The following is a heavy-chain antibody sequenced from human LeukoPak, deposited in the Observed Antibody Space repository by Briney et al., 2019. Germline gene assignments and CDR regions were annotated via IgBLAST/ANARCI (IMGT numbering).Heavy chain of an antibody. J-gene: IGHJ4*02. CDR2: LSSRDSTI. Sequence: GGSLRLSCTASGFTLSSYEMIWVRQAPGKGLEWVSYLSSRDSTIYNADSVKGRFTISRDNAKNSLYLEMNSLRAEDTALYYCARVGSRPVAGSVGYWGQGTLVTVSS. D-gene: IGHD6-19*01. CDR1: GFTLSSYE. V-gene: IGHV3-48*03. CDR3: ARVGSRPVAGSVGY.